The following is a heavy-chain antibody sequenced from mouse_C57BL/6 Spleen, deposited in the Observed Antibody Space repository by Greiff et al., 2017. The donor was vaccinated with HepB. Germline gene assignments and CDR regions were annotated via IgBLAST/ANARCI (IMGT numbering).Heavy chain of an antibody. CDR3: ATDPDGYYAMDY. J-gene: IGHJ4*01. CDR1: GFTFSSYA. CDR2: ISDGGSYT. Sequence: EVQGVESGGGLVKPGGSLKLSCAASGFTFSSYAMSWVRQTPEKRLEWVATISDGGSYTYYPDNVKGRFTISRDNAKNNLYLQMSHLKSEDTAMYYCATDPDGYYAMDYWGQGTSVTVSS. V-gene: IGHV5-4*01. D-gene: IGHD2-3*01.